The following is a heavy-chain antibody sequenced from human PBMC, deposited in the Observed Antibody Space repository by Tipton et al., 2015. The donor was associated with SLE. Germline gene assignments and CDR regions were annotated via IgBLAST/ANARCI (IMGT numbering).Heavy chain of an antibody. CDR1: GFTFSSYS. CDR2: ISSSSSYI. J-gene: IGHJ4*02. Sequence: SLRLSCAASGFTFSSYSMNWVRQAPGKGLEWVSSISSSSSYIYYADSVKGRFTISRDNAKNSLYLQMNSLRADDTAVYYCAREGESDFDYWGQGTLVTVSS. CDR3: AREGESDFDY. V-gene: IGHV3-21*01. D-gene: IGHD3-10*01.